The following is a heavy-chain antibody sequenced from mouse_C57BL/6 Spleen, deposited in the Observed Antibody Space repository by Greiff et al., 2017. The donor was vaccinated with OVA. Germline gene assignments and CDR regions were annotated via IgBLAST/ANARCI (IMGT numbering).Heavy chain of an antibody. CDR1: GYTFTSYW. V-gene: IGHV1-53*01. CDR3: ARNPYYDYDWYFDV. Sequence: VQLQQPGTELVKPGASVKLSCKASGYTFTSYWMHWVKQRPGQGLEWIGNINPSNGGTNYNEKFKSKATLTVDKSSSTAYMQLSSLTSEDSAVYYCARNPYYDYDWYFDVWGTGTTVTVSS. CDR2: INPSNGGT. J-gene: IGHJ1*03. D-gene: IGHD2-4*01.